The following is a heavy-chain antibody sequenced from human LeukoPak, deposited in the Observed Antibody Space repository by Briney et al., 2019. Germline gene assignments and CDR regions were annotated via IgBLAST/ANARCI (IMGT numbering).Heavy chain of an antibody. CDR3: ARAPIVGATDAFDI. CDR2: IYYSGST. V-gene: IGHV4-59*01. CDR1: GGSISSDY. Sequence: SETLSLTCTVSGGSISSDYWSWIRQPPGKGLEWIGYIYYSGSTNYNPSLESRVTISVDTSKNQFSLKLSSVTAADTAVYYCARAPIVGATDAFDIWGQGTMVTVSS. J-gene: IGHJ3*02. D-gene: IGHD1-26*01.